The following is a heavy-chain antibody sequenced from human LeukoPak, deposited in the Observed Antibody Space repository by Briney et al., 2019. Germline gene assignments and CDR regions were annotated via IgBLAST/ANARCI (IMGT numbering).Heavy chain of an antibody. D-gene: IGHD3-10*01. CDR2: INHSGST. CDR3: ARGKAGPGRGLDY. Sequence: SETLSLTCAVYGGSFSGYYWSWIRQPPGKGLEWIGEINHSGSTNYNPSLKSRVTISVDTSKNQFSLKLSSVTAADTAVYYCARGKAGPGRGLDYWGQGTLVTVSS. J-gene: IGHJ4*02. V-gene: IGHV4-34*01. CDR1: GGSFSGYY.